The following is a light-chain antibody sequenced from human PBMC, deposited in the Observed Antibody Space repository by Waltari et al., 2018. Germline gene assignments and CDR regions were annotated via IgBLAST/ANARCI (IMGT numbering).Light chain of an antibody. CDR2: DVS. CDR3: QQYDNSVT. J-gene: IGKJ4*01. Sequence: DIQMTQSPSSLSASVGDRVTITCPASQSINTHLNWYQQKPGRAPELLIYDVSKLETGVPSRFGGSGSGTDFSLTISGLQPEDVATYYCQQYDNSVTFGGGTRV. CDR1: QSINTH. V-gene: IGKV1-33*01.